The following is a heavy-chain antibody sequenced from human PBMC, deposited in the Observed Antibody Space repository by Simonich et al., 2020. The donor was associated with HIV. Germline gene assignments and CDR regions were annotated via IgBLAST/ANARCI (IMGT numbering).Heavy chain of an antibody. CDR1: GFTFSSYA. Sequence: QVQLVESGGGVVQPGRSLRLSCAASGFTFSSYAMHWVRQAPGRGLGWGAVIWYDGSNKYYADSVKGRFTISRDNSKNTLYLQMNSLRAEDTAMYYCAKDSIAAAGKGYYFDYWGQGTLVTVSS. J-gene: IGHJ4*02. D-gene: IGHD6-13*01. CDR3: AKDSIAAAGKGYYFDY. CDR2: IWYDGSNK. V-gene: IGHV3-30*01.